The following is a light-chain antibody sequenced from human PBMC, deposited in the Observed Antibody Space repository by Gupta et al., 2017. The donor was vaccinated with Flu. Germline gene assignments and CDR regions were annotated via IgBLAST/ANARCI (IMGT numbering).Light chain of an antibody. CDR3: QQTFSSPFT. V-gene: IGKV1-39*01. CDR2: HAS. Sequence: QQRPGQSPTPLIYHASTLGSGVPSRFSGSGSGTDFTLSINNLQPEDFATYHFQQTFSSPFTFGQGTRLDI. J-gene: IGKJ5*01.